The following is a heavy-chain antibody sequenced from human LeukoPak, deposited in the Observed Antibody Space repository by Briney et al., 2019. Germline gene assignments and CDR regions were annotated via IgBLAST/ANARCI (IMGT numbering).Heavy chain of an antibody. V-gene: IGHV4-61*01. J-gene: IGHJ6*02. CDR2: IYYSGST. Sequence: ETLSLTCTVSGGSASSGSYYWSWIRQPPGKGLEWIGYIYYSGSTNYNPSLKSRVTISVDTSKNQFSLKLSSVTAADTAVYYCAREKRRDYYGMDVWGQGTTVTVSS. CDR3: AREKRRDYYGMDV. CDR1: GGSASSGSYY.